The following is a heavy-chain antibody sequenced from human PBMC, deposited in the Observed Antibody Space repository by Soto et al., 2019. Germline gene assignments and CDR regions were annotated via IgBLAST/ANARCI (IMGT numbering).Heavy chain of an antibody. CDR1: GFTFSSYS. D-gene: IGHD6-13*01. CDR3: ARGGIAATYVYYNYYRLED. CDR2: ISSSSSYI. J-gene: IGHJ6*02. Sequence: GGSLRLSCAASGFTFSSYSMNWVRQAPGKGLEWVSSISSSSSYIYYADSVKGRFTISRDNAKNSLYLQMNSLGAEDTAVYYCARGGIAATYVYYNYYRLEDWGQGTTVTVSS. V-gene: IGHV3-21*01.